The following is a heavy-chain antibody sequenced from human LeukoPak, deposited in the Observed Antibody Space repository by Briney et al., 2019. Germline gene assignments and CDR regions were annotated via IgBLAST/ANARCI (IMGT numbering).Heavy chain of an antibody. J-gene: IGHJ4*02. D-gene: IGHD3-10*01. CDR2: ISVSGGST. V-gene: IGHV3-23*01. CDR1: GFTFSSYA. CDR3: AKDGGYGSGSYYPDY. Sequence: PGGSLRLSCAASGFTFSSYAMSRVRQAPGRGLEWVSAISVSGGSTYYADSVKGRFTISRDNSKNTLYLQMNSLRAEDTAVYYCAKDGGYGSGSYYPDYWGQGTLVTVSS.